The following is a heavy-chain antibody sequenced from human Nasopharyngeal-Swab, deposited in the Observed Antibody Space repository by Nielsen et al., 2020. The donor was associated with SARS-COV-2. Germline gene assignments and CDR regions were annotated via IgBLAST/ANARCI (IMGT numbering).Heavy chain of an antibody. CDR2: TYYRSKWYN. J-gene: IGHJ3*02. D-gene: IGHD5-18*01. CDR3: ARGIKTPGYSYGDAFDI. Sequence: SETLSLTCAISGDSVSSNSAAWNWIRQSPSRGLEWLGRTYYRSKWYNDYAVSVKSRITINPDTSKNQFSLQLNSVTPEDTAVYYCARGIKTPGYSYGDAFDIWGQGTMVTVSS. V-gene: IGHV6-1*01. CDR1: GDSVSSNSAA.